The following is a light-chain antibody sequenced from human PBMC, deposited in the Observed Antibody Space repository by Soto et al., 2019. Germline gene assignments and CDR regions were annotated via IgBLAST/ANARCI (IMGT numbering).Light chain of an antibody. CDR2: GAS. CDR1: QSVSSSY. Sequence: EIVLTQSPGTLSLSPGERATLSCRASQSVSSSYLAWYQQKPGQAPRLLIYGASSRATGIPDRFSGSGSGKDFPSTISRLEPENFSLNYSATSGNYTPVLFGGRTEGEIK. CDR3: ATSGNYTPVL. V-gene: IGKV3-20*01. J-gene: IGKJ4*01.